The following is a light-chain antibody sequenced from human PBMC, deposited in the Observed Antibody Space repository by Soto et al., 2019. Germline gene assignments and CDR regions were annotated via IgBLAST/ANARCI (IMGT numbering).Light chain of an antibody. Sequence: QSVLTQPPSVSGAPGKRDTISCTGSSSNIGAGYDVHWYQQLPGTAPKLLIYGNSNRPSGVPDRFSGSKSGTSASLAITGLQAEDEADYYCQSYDSSLSGPYVFGPGTKLTVL. V-gene: IGLV1-40*01. J-gene: IGLJ1*01. CDR1: SSNIGAGYD. CDR3: QSYDSSLSGPYV. CDR2: GNS.